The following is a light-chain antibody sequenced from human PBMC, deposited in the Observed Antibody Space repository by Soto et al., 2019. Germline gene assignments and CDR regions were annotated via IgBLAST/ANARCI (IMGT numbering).Light chain of an antibody. V-gene: IGLV2-14*01. J-gene: IGLJ1*01. CDR3: SSYTSSTFLYV. Sequence: QSALTQPASASGSPGQSITISCTGTSSDVGGYNYVSWYQQHPGKAPKLMIYDVSNRPSGVSNRFSGSKSGNTASLTISGLQAEDEADYYCSSYTSSTFLYVFGTGTKLTVL. CDR1: SSDVGGYNY. CDR2: DVS.